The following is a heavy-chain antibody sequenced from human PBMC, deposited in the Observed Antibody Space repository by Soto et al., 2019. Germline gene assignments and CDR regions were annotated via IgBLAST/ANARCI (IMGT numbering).Heavy chain of an antibody. CDR3: ATRIFGVVPYPRWDYYGMDV. D-gene: IGHD3-3*01. Sequence: SETLSLTCTVSGGSVSSGSYYWSWIRQPPGKGLVWIGYIYYSGSTNYNPSLKSRVTISVVTSKNQFSLKLSSVTAAETAVYYCATRIFGVVPYPRWDYYGMDVWGQGTTVTVSS. CDR2: IYYSGST. V-gene: IGHV4-61*01. CDR1: GGSVSSGSYY. J-gene: IGHJ6*02.